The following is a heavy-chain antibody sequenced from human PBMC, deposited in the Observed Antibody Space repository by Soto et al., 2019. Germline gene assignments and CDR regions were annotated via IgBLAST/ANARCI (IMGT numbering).Heavy chain of an antibody. Sequence: QVQLQQWGAGLLKPSETLSLTCAVYGGSFSGYYWSWIRQPPGKGLEWIGEINHSGSTNYNPSLKSRVTISVDTSKNQFSLTLSSVTAADTAVYYCARRSAAGPWGQGTLVTVSS. D-gene: IGHD6-25*01. CDR3: ARRSAAGP. V-gene: IGHV4-34*01. J-gene: IGHJ5*02. CDR1: GGSFSGYY. CDR2: INHSGST.